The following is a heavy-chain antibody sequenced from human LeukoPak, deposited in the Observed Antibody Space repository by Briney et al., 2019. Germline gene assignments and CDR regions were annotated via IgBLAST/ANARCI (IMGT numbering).Heavy chain of an antibody. CDR1: GYSISSGYY. CDR3: AKSVYIDWFDP. CDR2: IYHSGST. J-gene: IGHJ5*02. V-gene: IGHV4-38-2*01. D-gene: IGHD2-15*01. Sequence: TSDTLSLTCAVSGYSISSGYYWRWIRQPPGKGLEWIGSIYHSGSTYYNPSLQSRVTISVDTSKNQFSLKLSSVTAADTAVYYCAKSVYIDWFDPWGQGTLVTVSS.